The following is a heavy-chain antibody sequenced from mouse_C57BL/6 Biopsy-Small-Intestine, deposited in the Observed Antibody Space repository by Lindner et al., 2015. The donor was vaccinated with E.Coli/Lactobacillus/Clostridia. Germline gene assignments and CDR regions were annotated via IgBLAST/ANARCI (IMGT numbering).Heavy chain of an antibody. CDR1: GYTFTNYT. CDR2: INPSSGYT. V-gene: IGHV1-4*01. J-gene: IGHJ4*01. D-gene: IGHD4-1*01. Sequence: VQLQESGAGLARPGASVKMSCKASGYTFTNYTMHWVKQRPGQGLEWIGYINPSSGYTKYNQKFKDKATLTADKSSSTTYMQLSSLTSEDSAVYYCAKPPGTGAMDYWGQGTSVTVSS. CDR3: AKPPGTGAMDY.